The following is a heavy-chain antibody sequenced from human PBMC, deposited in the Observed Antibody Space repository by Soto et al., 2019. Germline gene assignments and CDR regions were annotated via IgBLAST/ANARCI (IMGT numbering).Heavy chain of an antibody. Sequence: QVQLVESGGGVVQPGRSLRLSCAASGFTFSSYGMHWVRQAPGKGLEWVAVIWYDGSNKYYADSVKGRFTISRDNSKNTLYLQMTSPSAEDTAVYYCARDILTGYTPPGLGYWGQGTLVTVSS. CDR3: ARDILTGYTPPGLGY. V-gene: IGHV3-33*01. CDR2: IWYDGSNK. J-gene: IGHJ4*02. D-gene: IGHD3-9*01. CDR1: GFTFSSYG.